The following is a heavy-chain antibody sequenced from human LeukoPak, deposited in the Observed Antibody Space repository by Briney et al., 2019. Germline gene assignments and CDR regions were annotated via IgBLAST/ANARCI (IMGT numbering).Heavy chain of an antibody. CDR1: GFTFSSYW. J-gene: IGHJ6*02. CDR2: IKQDGSEK. CDR3: ARVRSTSCYMMDCYYYYGMDV. V-gene: IGHV3-7*01. D-gene: IGHD2-2*02. Sequence: GGSLRLSCAASGFTFSSYWMSWVRQAPGKGLEWVANIKQDGSEKFYVDSVKGRFTISRDNAKNSLYLQMNSLRAEDTAVYYCARVRSTSCYMMDCYYYYGMDVWGQGTTVTVSS.